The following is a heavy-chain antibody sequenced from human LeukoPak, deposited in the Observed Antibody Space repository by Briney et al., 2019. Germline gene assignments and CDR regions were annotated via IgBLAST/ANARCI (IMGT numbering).Heavy chain of an antibody. CDR3: AKDREWLRHAIFDY. J-gene: IGHJ4*02. V-gene: IGHV3-23*01. D-gene: IGHD5-12*01. CDR2: ISGSDGTT. CDR1: GFTFSSYA. Sequence: PGGSLRLSCAASGFTFSSYAMSWVRQAPGKGLEWVSAISGSDGTTYYTDSVKGRFTISRDDSKNTLYLQMNSLRAEDTAVYYCAKDREWLRHAIFDYWGQGTLVTVSS.